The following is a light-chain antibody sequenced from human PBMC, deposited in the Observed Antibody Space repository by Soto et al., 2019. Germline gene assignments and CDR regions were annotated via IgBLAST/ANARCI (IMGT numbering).Light chain of an antibody. J-gene: IGLJ3*02. V-gene: IGLV2-14*01. Sequence: QSALTQPASVSGSPGQSITISCTGTSSDVGGYNSVSWYQHHPGKAPKLMIYDVNNRPSGVSNRFSGSKSGNTASLTISGLQAEDEADYYCSSCTSASTRVFGGGTQLTVL. CDR3: SSCTSASTRV. CDR2: DVN. CDR1: SSDVGGYNS.